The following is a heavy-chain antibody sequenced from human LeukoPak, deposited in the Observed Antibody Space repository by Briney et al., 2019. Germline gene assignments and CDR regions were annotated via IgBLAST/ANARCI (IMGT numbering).Heavy chain of an antibody. CDR2: ISGSGGST. V-gene: IGHV3-23*01. J-gene: IGHJ4*02. CDR1: GFTFSSYA. D-gene: IGHD3-10*01. Sequence: GGSLRLSCAASGFTFSSYAMSWLRQAPGKGLEWVSAISGSGGSTYYADSVKGRFTISRDNSKNTLHLQMNSLRAEDTAVYYCAKGSLYYYGSGSYHNYFDYWGQGTLVTVSS. CDR3: AKGSLYYYGSGSYHNYFDY.